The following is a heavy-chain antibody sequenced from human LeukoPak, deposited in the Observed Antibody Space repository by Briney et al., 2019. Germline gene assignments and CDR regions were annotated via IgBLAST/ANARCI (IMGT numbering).Heavy chain of an antibody. V-gene: IGHV3-33*06. Sequence: GRSLRLSCAASGFTFRSYGMHWVRQAPGKGLEWVAAIWYGGTNKYYADSVKGRFTISRDNSKSTLFLQMNSLRADDTAVYYCAKDANYGDYSLESYFDYWGQGTPVTVSS. CDR1: GFTFRSYG. CDR2: IWYGGTNK. CDR3: AKDANYGDYSLESYFDY. D-gene: IGHD4-17*01. J-gene: IGHJ4*02.